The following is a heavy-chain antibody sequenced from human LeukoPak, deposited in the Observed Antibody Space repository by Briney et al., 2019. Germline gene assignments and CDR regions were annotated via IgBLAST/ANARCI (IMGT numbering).Heavy chain of an antibody. J-gene: IGHJ4*02. CDR3: ARLGGSRGYFDC. CDR2: VYDSRTT. CDR1: RGCLRPYY. Sequence: SATPSLTCRDSRGCLRPYYRSWLRPTPGGGLEWIGYVYDSRTTNYNPSLTGRVSLSSDASMNQLSLPVPSVNAAYTSTYYCARLGGSRGYFDCWGQGALVTVSS. D-gene: IGHD1-26*01. V-gene: IGHV4-59*08.